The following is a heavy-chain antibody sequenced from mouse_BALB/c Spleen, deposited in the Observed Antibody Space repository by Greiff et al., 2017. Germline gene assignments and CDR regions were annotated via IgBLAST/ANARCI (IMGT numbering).Heavy chain of an antibody. CDR1: GFNINAYY. J-gene: IGHJ3*01. CDR2: IDPENGDT. CDR3: GAGRTFANAIAY. V-gene: IGHV14-4*02. Sequence: VQLQQSGAALVRSGASVKLSCTASGFNINAYYMHWVQQRPEQGLEWIGWIDPENGDTEYAPKFQGKATMTAATSTNTAYLQLSSLTSKDTAVYYWGAGRTFANAIAYWSQGTLVTVSA.